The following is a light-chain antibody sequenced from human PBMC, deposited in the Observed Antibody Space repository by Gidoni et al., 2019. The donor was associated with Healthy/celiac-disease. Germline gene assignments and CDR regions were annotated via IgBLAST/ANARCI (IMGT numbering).Light chain of an antibody. CDR3: MQALQTPPT. CDR2: LGS. J-gene: IGKJ4*02. CDR1: PSLLNCNGYNY. Sequence: ILITLSPLSLPVTPGEPPSISCRSSPSLLNCNGYNYLDWYLQKPGQSPQLLIYLGSNRASGVPDRFSGSGSGTDFTLKISRVEAEDVGVYYCMQALQTPPTFGGGTKVEIK. V-gene: IGKV2-28*01.